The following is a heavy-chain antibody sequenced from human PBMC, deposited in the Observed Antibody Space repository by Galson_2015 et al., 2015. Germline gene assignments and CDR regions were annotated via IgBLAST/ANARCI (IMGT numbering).Heavy chain of an antibody. CDR3: ARDYCSSTSCLPYYYYGMDV. Sequence: LILSCAASGFTFSPYWMHWVRPAPGKGLVWVSRINSDGSTTSYADSVKGRFTISRDNAKNTLYLQMNSLRAEDTAVYYCARDYCSSTSCLPYYYYGMDVWGQGTTVTVSS. V-gene: IGHV3-74*01. J-gene: IGHJ6*02. D-gene: IGHD2-2*01. CDR1: GFTFSPYW. CDR2: INSDGSTT.